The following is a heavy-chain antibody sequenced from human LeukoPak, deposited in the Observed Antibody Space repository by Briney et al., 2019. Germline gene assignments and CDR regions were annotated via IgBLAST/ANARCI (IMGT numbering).Heavy chain of an antibody. D-gene: IGHD3-22*01. CDR3: ARAGDYYDSSGYYYEGRPWYFDL. J-gene: IGHJ2*01. CDR2: IYYSGST. V-gene: IGHV4-59*01. CDR1: GGSISSYY. Sequence: SETLSLTCTVSGGSISSYYWSWIRQPPGKGLEWIGYIYYSGSTNYNPSLKSRVTISVDTSKNQFSLKLSSVTAADTAVYYCARAGDYYDSSGYYYEGRPWYFDLWGRGTLVTVSS.